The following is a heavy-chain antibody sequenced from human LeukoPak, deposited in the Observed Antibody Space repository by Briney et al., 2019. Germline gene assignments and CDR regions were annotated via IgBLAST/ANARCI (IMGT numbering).Heavy chain of an antibody. D-gene: IGHD4-4*01. J-gene: IGHJ6*02. Sequence: PSQAPSLTSAVYCGSFRCLYWGWLRPPPRQGRGWVGGMKHSGSTNYNPSLKSRVTISVDTSKNQFSLKLSSVTAADTAVYYCARAYSNFPYYYYYYGMDVWGQGTTVTVSS. CDR3: ARAYSNFPYYYYYYGMDV. CDR2: MKHSGST. V-gene: IGHV4-34*01. CDR1: CGSFRCLY.